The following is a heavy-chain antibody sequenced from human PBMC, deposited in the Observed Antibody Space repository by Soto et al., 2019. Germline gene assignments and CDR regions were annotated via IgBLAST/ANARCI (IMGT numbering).Heavy chain of an antibody. CDR1: GFSFSNCG. CDR2: ISSDGSDK. CDR3: VKGSEVARQELDY. Sequence: QVQLVESGGGVVQPGRSLRLSCAASGFSFSNCGMHWVRQAPGKGLEWVAAISSDGSDKYYSESLKGRFTISSDNSKNTLFLQMNDLRVEDTAVYYCVKGSEVARQELDYWGQGTLVTVSS. J-gene: IGHJ4*02. D-gene: IGHD2-15*01. V-gene: IGHV3-30*18.